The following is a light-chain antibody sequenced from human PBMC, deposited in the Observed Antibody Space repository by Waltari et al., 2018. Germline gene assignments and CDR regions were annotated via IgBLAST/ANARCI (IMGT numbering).Light chain of an antibody. CDR2: SNT. Sequence: QSVLTQPPSASGTPGQRVTISCSGSTSNIGTNTVNWYQQLPRTAPKLLIYSNTQRPPGAPDRFSGSKSGTSASLAISGLQSEDEADYYCAAWDDSLNGWVFGGGTKLTVL. V-gene: IGLV1-44*01. CDR3: AAWDDSLNGWV. J-gene: IGLJ3*02. CDR1: TSNIGTNT.